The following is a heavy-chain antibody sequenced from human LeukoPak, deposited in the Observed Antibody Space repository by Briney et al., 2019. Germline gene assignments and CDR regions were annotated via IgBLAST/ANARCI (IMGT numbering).Heavy chain of an antibody. CDR1: GFTFSSYW. CDR2: IKQDGSEK. V-gene: IGHV3-7*01. Sequence: GGSVRLSCAASGFTFSSYWMSWVRQAPGKGREWVANIKQDGSEKYYVDSVKGRFTISRDNAKNSLYLQMNSLRAEDTAVYYCGRDLTLITFGGVIAPSWFDPWGQGTVVTVSS. J-gene: IGHJ5*02. D-gene: IGHD3-16*02. CDR3: GRDLTLITFGGVIAPSWFDP.